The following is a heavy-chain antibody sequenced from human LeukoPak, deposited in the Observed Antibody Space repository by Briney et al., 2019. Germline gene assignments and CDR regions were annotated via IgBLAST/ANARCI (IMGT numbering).Heavy chain of an antibody. V-gene: IGHV3-48*01. CDR3: ARDLVSSSWYDDY. J-gene: IGHJ4*02. Sequence: GGSLRLSCAASGFTFSIYRMNWVRQAPGKGLEWVSYISSSSSTIYYADSVKGRFTISRDNAKNSLYLQMNSLRAEDTAVYYCARDLVSSSWYDDYWGQGTLVTVSS. CDR2: ISSSSSTI. CDR1: GFTFSIYR. D-gene: IGHD6-13*01.